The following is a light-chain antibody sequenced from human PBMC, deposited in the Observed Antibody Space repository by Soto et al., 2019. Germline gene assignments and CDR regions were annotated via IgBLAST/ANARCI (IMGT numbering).Light chain of an antibody. V-gene: IGKV3-15*01. J-gene: IGKJ2*01. Sequence: EIVMTQSPATLSVSPGERATLSCRASQTVSNNLARYQQKPGRAPRLLIYNASARATGIPARFSGSGSGTEFTLTICSLQSEDFAVYYCQQYNNWPPYTFGQGTKLKIK. CDR3: QQYNNWPPYT. CDR2: NAS. CDR1: QTVSNN.